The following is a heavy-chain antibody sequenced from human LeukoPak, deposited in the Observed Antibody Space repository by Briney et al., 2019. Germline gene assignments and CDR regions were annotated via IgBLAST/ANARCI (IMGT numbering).Heavy chain of an antibody. CDR1: GFTFSSYG. Sequence: PGGSLRLSCAASGFTFSSYGMSWVRQAPGKGLEWVSSISSSSSYIYYADSVKGRFTISRDNAKNSLYLQMNSLRAEDTAVYYCARTQYYYDSSGYYSLSDWGQGTLVTVSS. CDR2: ISSSSSYI. V-gene: IGHV3-21*01. CDR3: ARTQYYYDSSGYYSLSD. J-gene: IGHJ4*02. D-gene: IGHD3-22*01.